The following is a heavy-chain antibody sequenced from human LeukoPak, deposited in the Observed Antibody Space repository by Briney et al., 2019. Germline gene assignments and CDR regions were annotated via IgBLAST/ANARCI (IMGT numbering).Heavy chain of an antibody. Sequence: ASVKVSCKASGYTFIDYYMHWVRQAPGQGLEWMGWINPNSGGTNYAQKFQGRVTMTRDTSISTAYMELSGLRSDDTAVYYCARYSGYDWVYARYWGQGTLVTVSS. CDR2: INPNSGGT. D-gene: IGHD5-12*01. J-gene: IGHJ4*02. CDR3: ARYSGYDWVYARY. CDR1: GYTFIDYY. V-gene: IGHV1-2*02.